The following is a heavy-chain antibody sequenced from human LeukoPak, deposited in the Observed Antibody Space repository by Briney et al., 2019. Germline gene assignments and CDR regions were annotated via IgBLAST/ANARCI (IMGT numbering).Heavy chain of an antibody. D-gene: IGHD3-3*01. CDR3: AKVPTYYDFWSGFDAFDI. J-gene: IGHJ3*02. CDR1: GFTFSSYA. V-gene: IGHV3-23*01. CDR2: ISGSGGST. Sequence: GGSLRLSCAASGFTFSSYAMSWVRQAPGKGLEWVSAISGSGGSTYYADSVKGRFTISRDNSKNTLYLQMNSLRAEDTAVYYCAKVPTYYDFWSGFDAFDIWGQGTMVTVSS.